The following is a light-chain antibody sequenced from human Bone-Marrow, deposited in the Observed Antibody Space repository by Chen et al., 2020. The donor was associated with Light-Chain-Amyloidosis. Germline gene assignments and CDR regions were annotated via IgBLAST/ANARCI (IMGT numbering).Light chain of an antibody. CDR2: GSS. Sequence: EIVLTQSPGTLSLSPGEGANLSCRASQTISSNYLTWYQQKFGQSPRILIYGSSSRATGIPDRFTGSVSGTDFTLTINRLEPEDFAMYYCQQYGTSPLTFGGGKKVEIK. J-gene: IGKJ4*01. CDR1: QTISSNY. V-gene: IGKV3-20*01. CDR3: QQYGTSPLT.